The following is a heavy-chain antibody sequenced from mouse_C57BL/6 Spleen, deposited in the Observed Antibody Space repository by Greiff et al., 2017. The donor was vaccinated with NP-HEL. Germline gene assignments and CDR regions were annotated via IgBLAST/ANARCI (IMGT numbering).Heavy chain of an antibody. J-gene: IGHJ3*01. Sequence: VQLQQPGAELVKPGASVKMSCKASGYTFTSYWITWVKQRPGQGLEWIGDIYPGSGSTNYNEKFKSKATLTVDTSSSTAYMQLSSLTSEDSAVYYCAREGPYYYGSRRGFAYWGQGTLVTVSA. CDR1: GYTFTSYW. CDR3: AREGPYYYGSRRGFAY. D-gene: IGHD1-1*01. CDR2: IYPGSGST. V-gene: IGHV1-55*01.